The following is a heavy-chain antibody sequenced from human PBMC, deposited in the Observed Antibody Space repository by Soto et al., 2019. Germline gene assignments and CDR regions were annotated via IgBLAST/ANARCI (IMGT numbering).Heavy chain of an antibody. J-gene: IGHJ4*02. V-gene: IGHV1-46*01. Sequence: QVQLVQSGAEVKKPGASVKVSCKASGYTFTSYYMHWVRQAPGQGLEWMGIINPSGGSTSYAQKFQGRVTMTRDTSTSTVYMELSSLRSEDTAVYYCARDFGMVRGVIIHPLDYWGQGTLVTVS. CDR1: GYTFTSYY. CDR2: INPSGGST. D-gene: IGHD3-10*01. CDR3: ARDFGMVRGVIIHPLDY.